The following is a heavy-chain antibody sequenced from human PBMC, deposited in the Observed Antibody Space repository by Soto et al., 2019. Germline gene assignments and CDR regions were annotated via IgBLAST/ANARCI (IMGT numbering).Heavy chain of an antibody. CDR3: ARQAHEGSGHGWGFDT. D-gene: IGHD3-16*01. V-gene: IGHV5-51*01. Sequence: EVQLEQSGAEVKKPGDSLKLSCRGTGYKFTNYWIGWVRRVPGKGLEWMGIIYPGDSDARYTSSFEGRVTFSVDESSDTTYVQWRDLRVSDTGIYYCARQAHEGSGHGWGFDTWGQGSLVTVS. CDR2: IYPGDSDA. J-gene: IGHJ4*02. CDR1: GYKFTNYW.